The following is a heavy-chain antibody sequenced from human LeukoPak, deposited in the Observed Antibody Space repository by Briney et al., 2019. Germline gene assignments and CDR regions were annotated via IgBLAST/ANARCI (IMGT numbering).Heavy chain of an antibody. CDR2: ISYDGSNK. J-gene: IGHJ5*02. CDR3: AKEPGYSSSASDWFDP. CDR1: GFTSSSYG. D-gene: IGHD6-13*01. Sequence: GGSLRLSCAASGFTSSSYGMHWVRQAPGKGLEWVAVISYDGSNKYYADSVKGRFTISRDNSKNTLYLQMNSLRAEDTAVYYCAKEPGYSSSASDWFDPWGQGTLVTVSS. V-gene: IGHV3-30*18.